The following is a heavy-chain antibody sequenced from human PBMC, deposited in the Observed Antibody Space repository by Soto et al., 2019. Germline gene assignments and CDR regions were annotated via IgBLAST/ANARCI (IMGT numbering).Heavy chain of an antibody. V-gene: IGHV1-3*01. D-gene: IGHD6-19*01. CDR1: GYTFTSYA. CDR2: INAGNGNT. CDR3: ERAYSSGWYYY. Sequence: ASVKVSCKASGYTFTSYAMHWVRQAPGQRLEWMGWINAGNGNTKYSQKFQGRVTITRDTSASTAYMELSSLRSEDTAVYYCERAYSSGWYYYWGQGTLVTVSS. J-gene: IGHJ4*02.